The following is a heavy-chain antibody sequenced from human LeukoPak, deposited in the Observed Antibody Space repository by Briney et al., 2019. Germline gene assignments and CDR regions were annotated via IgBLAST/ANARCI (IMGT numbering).Heavy chain of an antibody. Sequence: SETLSLTCTVSGGSITNYYWSWIRQPPGKGLEWIGYIYYSGTTNYNPSHKSRVTISVDTSKNQFSLKVNSVTAADTAVYYCVRSKSGTYGWFDPWGQGTLVTVSS. CDR3: VRSKSGTYGWFDP. CDR1: GGSITNYY. D-gene: IGHD4-17*01. V-gene: IGHV4-59*01. J-gene: IGHJ5*02. CDR2: IYYSGTT.